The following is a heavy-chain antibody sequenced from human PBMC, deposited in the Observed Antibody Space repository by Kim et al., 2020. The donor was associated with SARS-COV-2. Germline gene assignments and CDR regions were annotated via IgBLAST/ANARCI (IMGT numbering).Heavy chain of an antibody. D-gene: IGHD3-9*01. J-gene: IGHJ4*02. CDR3: ATQIMSYYDILTGYPHYFDY. CDR1: GYTLTELS. CDR2: FDPEDGET. Sequence: ASVKVSCKVSGYTLTELSMHWVRQAPGKGLEWMGGFDPEDGETIYAQKFQGRVTMTEDTSTDTAYMELSSLRSEDTAVYYCATQIMSYYDILTGYPHYFDYWGQGTLVTVSS. V-gene: IGHV1-24*01.